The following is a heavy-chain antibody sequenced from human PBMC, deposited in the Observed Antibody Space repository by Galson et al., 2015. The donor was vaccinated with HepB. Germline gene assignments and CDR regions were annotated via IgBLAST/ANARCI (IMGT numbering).Heavy chain of an antibody. CDR3: ARDEPGGSYRLDS. Sequence: SLRLSCAASGFTFSSYWMSWVRQAPGKGLEWVANIRQDGSEKYYVDSVKGRFTISRDNAKNSLYLQMNSLRAEDTAVYYCARDEPGGSYRLDSWGQGALVTVSS. CDR2: IRQDGSEK. CDR1: GFTFSSYW. V-gene: IGHV3-7*01. J-gene: IGHJ4*02. D-gene: IGHD3-16*02.